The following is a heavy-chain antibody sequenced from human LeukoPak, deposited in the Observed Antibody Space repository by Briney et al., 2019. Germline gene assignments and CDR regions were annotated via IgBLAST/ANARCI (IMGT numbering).Heavy chain of an antibody. J-gene: IGHJ5*02. D-gene: IGHD2-2*01. CDR1: GYTFTDHY. CDR2: IIPILGIA. V-gene: IGHV1-69*02. CDR3: ARVYCSRTSCYNWFDP. Sequence: ASVKVSCKALGYTFTDHYFHWLRQAPGQGLEWMGRIIPILGIANYAQKFQGRVTITADKSTNTAYMELSSLRSEDTAMYYCARVYCSRTSCYNWFDPWGQGTLVTVSS.